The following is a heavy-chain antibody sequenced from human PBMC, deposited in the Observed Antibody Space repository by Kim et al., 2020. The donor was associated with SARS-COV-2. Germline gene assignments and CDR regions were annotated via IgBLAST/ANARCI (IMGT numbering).Heavy chain of an antibody. V-gene: IGHV4-34*01. J-gene: IGHJ3*02. CDR1: GGSFSGYY. Sequence: SETLSLTCAVYGGSFSGYYWSWIRQPPGKGLEWIGEINHSGSTNYNPSLKSRVTISVDTSKNQFSLKLSSVTAADTAVYYCARDRPSLHYYCSGSYRHTPARRPGNAFDIWGQGTMVTVSS. CDR2: INHSGST. CDR3: ARDRPSLHYYCSGSYRHTPARRPGNAFDI. D-gene: IGHD3-10*01.